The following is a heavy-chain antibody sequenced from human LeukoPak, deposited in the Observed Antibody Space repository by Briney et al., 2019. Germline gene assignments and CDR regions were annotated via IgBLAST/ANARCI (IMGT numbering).Heavy chain of an antibody. D-gene: IGHD3-10*01. CDR2: ITWNSGVI. CDR1: GFTFRDYA. J-gene: IGHJ6*03. Sequence: GGSLRLSCSVSGFTFRDYAMHWVRQAPGKGLEWVSGITWNSGVIGYADSVKGRFTISRVNAENSLYLQMHSLRADDTAVYYCAKEGSARRADYYYYMDVWGKGTTVTVSS. V-gene: IGHV3-9*01. CDR3: AKEGSARRADYYYYMDV.